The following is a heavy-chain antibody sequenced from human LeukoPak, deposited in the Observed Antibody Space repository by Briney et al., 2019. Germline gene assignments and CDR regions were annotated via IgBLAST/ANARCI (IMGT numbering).Heavy chain of an antibody. CDR1: GFTFRFSDFV. J-gene: IGHJ4*02. CDR2: IHIGNGT. V-gene: IGHV3-23*03. D-gene: IGHD1-26*01. CDR3: AKGQLGSYYSAGFDY. Sequence: GGSLRLSCATSGFTFRFSDFVLTWVRQAPGKGLEWVSIIHIGNGTDYADSAKGRFTISRDNSKNTLYLQMNSLRAEDTAVYYCAKGQLGSYYSAGFDYWGQGTLVTVSS.